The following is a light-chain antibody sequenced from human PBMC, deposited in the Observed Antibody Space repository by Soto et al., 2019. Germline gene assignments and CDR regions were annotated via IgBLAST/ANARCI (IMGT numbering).Light chain of an antibody. Sequence: QSVLAQPASVSGSPGQSITISCTGTSSDLAIYNYVSWYQQQPGKAPKLMFYQVTNRPSGVSIRFSGSRSGNTASLTISGLQAEDEADYYCSSYTDSSNYVFGPGTKGTVL. CDR3: SSYTDSSNYV. CDR1: SSDLAIYNY. J-gene: IGLJ1*01. CDR2: QVT. V-gene: IGLV2-14*01.